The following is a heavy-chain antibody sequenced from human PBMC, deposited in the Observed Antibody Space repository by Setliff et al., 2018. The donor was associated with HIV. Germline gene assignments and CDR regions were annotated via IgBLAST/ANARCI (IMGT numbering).Heavy chain of an antibody. CDR2: ISYSGST. CDR3: ARYSWLELRQYWFDS. Sequence: SETLSLTCTVSGGSVNGHYWNWIRLTPGKGLEWIGSISYSGSTNYNPSLKSRVTISVDTSKNQFSLKLSSVTAADTAVYYCARYSWLELRQYWFDSWGQGSPVTVSS. CDR1: GGSVNGHY. V-gene: IGHV4-59*08. J-gene: IGHJ5*01. D-gene: IGHD1-7*01.